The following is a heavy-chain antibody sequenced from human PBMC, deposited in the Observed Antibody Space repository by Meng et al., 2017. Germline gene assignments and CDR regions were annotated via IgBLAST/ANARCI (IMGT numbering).Heavy chain of an antibody. J-gene: IGHJ6*02. D-gene: IGHD3-10*01. V-gene: IGHV3-33*01. CDR3: ARDPPGLLWFGEYYYYYGMDV. CDR1: GFTFSSYG. CDR2: IWYDGSNK. Sequence: GESLKISCAASGFTFSSYGMHWVRQAPGKGLEWVAVIWYDGSNKYYADSVKGRFTISRDNSKNTLYLQMNSLRAEDTAVYYCARDPPGLLWFGEYYYYYGMDVWGQGTTVTVSS.